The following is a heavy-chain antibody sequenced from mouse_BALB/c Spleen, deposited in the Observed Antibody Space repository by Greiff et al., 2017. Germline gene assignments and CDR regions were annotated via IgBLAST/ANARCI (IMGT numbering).Heavy chain of an antibody. CDR3: ARGVISAWFAY. CDR1: GFNIKDTY. D-gene: IGHD2-13*01. CDR2: IDPANGNT. Sequence: EVQLQQSGAELVKPGASVKLSCTASGFNIKDTYMHWVKQRHEQGLEWIGRIDPANGNTKYDPKFQGKATITADTSSNTAYLQLSSLTSEDTAVYYCARGVISAWFAYWGQGTLVTVSA. V-gene: IGHV14-3*02. J-gene: IGHJ3*01.